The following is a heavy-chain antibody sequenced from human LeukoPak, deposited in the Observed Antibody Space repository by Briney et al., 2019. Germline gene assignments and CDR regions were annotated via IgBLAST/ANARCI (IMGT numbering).Heavy chain of an antibody. CDR3: ARASHLGSVRGVINWFDP. CDR1: GGSISSYY. V-gene: IGHV4-59*01. CDR2: IYCSGST. Sequence: SETLSLTCTVSGGSISSYYWSWIRQPPGKGLEWSGYIYCSGSTNYNPSLKSRVTISVDTSKNQFSLKLSSVTAADTAVYYCARASHLGSVRGVINWFDPWGQGTLVTVSS. D-gene: IGHD3-10*01. J-gene: IGHJ5*02.